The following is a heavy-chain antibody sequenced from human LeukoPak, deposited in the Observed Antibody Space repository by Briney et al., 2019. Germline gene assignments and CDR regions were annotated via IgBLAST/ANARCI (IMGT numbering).Heavy chain of an antibody. CDR3: AREWGEAARPLDY. CDR1: GGSISSGSYY. D-gene: IGHD6-6*01. Sequence: SQTLSLTCTVSGGSISSGSYYWSWIRQPAGKGLEWIGRIYTSGSTNYNPSLKSRVTISVDTSKNQFSLKLSSVTAADTAVYYRAREWGEAARPLDYWGQGTLVTVSS. J-gene: IGHJ4*02. CDR2: IYTSGST. V-gene: IGHV4-61*02.